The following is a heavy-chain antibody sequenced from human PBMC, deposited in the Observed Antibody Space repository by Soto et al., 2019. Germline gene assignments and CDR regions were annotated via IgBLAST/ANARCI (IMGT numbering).Heavy chain of an antibody. J-gene: IGHJ6*02. Sequence: QVQLVESGGGVVQPGRSLRLSCAASGFTFSSYAMHWVRQAPGKGLEWVAVISYDGSNKYYAESVKGRLTISRDNSKNTLYLQMNSLRAEDTAVYYCARELEYCSGGSCYLYYYYGMDVWGQGTTVTVSS. CDR1: GFTFSSYA. V-gene: IGHV3-30-3*01. CDR2: ISYDGSNK. CDR3: ARELEYCSGGSCYLYYYYGMDV. D-gene: IGHD2-15*01.